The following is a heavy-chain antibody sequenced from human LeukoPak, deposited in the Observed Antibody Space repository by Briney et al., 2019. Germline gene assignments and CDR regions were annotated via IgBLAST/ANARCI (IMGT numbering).Heavy chain of an antibody. CDR1: GVTVSSNY. CDR2: IYSGGST. Sequence: GGALRLSCGAPGVTVSSNYMSLGRQAPGEGVEWVSGIYSGGSTYYADSVKGRFTISRDNSKNTLYLQMNSLRAEDTAVYYCARATYSSSWYRGAFDIWGQGTMVTVSS. CDR3: ARATYSSSWYRGAFDI. D-gene: IGHD6-13*01. J-gene: IGHJ3*02. V-gene: IGHV3-53*01.